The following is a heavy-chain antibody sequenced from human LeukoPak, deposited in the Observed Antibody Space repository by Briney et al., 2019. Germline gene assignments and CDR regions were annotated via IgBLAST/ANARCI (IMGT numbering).Heavy chain of an antibody. CDR3: AKARLFYSSSAGGDY. CDR1: GFTFSSYG. V-gene: IGHV3-30*02. CDR2: IRYDGSNK. D-gene: IGHD6-6*01. Sequence: GGSLRLSCAASGFTFSSYGMHWVRQAPGKGLEWVAFIRYDGSNKYYADSVKGRFTISRDNSKNTLYLQMNSLRAEDTAVYYCAKARLFYSSSAGGDYWGQGTLVTVSS. J-gene: IGHJ4*02.